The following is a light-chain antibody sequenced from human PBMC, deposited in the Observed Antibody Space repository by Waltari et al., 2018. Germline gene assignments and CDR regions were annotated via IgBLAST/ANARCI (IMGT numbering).Light chain of an antibody. J-gene: IGLJ2*01. V-gene: IGLV6-57*03. CDR3: QSFDSSHVV. CDR1: SGNIASNY. CDR2: EDT. Sequence: FMLTQPHAASEAPGKTVTTSCTRISGNIASNYVQWYQQRPGSAPTKVIYEDTQSPSAVPVRFCGSIDSSSNPASLIIAGLKAEDEADYYCQSFDSSHVVFGGGTKLTV.